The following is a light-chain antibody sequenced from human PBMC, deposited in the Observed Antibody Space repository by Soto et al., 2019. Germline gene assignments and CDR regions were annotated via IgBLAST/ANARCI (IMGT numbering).Light chain of an antibody. V-gene: IGKV3-20*01. CDR3: QEYGGSPRT. J-gene: IGKJ1*01. CDR2: GAS. Sequence: ETVLTQSPGTVSLSPGESATLSCRSSQSIGKSYLAWFQHKPGQAPRLLIYGASTRATGIPDRFRGSGSGTDFTLTVSRLESEDFAVYYCQEYGGSPRTFGQGTKVDIK. CDR1: QSIGKSY.